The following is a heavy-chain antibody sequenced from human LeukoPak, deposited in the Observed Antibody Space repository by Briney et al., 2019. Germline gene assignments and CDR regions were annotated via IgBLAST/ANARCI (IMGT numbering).Heavy chain of an antibody. V-gene: IGHV3-48*01. J-gene: IGHJ4*02. D-gene: IGHD2/OR15-2a*01. Sequence: GGSLRLSCAASGFTFTSHPMNWVRQAPGKGLEWVSYISSSGSTKYYADSVKGRFTISRDNARNSLYLQMNSLRAEDTAVYFCARGGLSIMGYWGQGTLVTVSS. CDR3: ARGGLSIMGY. CDR1: GFTFTSHP. CDR2: ISSSGSTK.